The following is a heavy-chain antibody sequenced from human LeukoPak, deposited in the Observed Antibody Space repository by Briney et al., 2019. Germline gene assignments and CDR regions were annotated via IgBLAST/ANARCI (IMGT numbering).Heavy chain of an antibody. V-gene: IGHV3-21*06. CDR3: AKNFRGYSYAINDY. CDR1: GFTFSSYN. D-gene: IGHD5-18*01. J-gene: IGHJ4*02. Sequence: PGGSLRLSCEASGFTFSSYNMNWVRQAPGKRLEWVSLISSGTNYIYYAHSMKGRLTISRDNAKNSLYLQMNSPRAEDTAMYYCAKNFRGYSYAINDYWGQGTLVTVSS. CDR2: ISSGTNYI.